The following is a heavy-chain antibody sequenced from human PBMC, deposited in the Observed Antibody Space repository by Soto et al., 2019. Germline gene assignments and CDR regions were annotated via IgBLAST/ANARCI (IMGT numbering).Heavy chain of an antibody. V-gene: IGHV1-18*01. CDR1: GYTFTRNG. CDR3: VKDRDSNSWPSRDV. J-gene: IGHJ6*02. CDR2: ISPNSGNI. D-gene: IGHD3-22*01. Sequence: QVHLVQSGAEVMKPGASVNVSCKTSGYTFTRNGISWVRQAPGQGLEWMGWISPNSGNIKYAQKLQGRVIMTTDTSTSTAYMELRSLRSDDTAVYYCVKDRDSNSWPSRDVWGPGTTVTVSS.